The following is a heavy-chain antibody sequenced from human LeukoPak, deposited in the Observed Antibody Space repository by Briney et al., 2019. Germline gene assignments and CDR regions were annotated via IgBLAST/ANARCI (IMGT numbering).Heavy chain of an antibody. V-gene: IGHV4-34*01. CDR3: ARVRDFGVGSSIAVAVDLFGGAYFDY. CDR1: GGSISSYY. Sequence: SETLSLTCTVSGGSISSYYWSWIRQPPGKGLEWIGEINHSGSTNYNPSLKSRVTISVDTSKNQFSLKLSSVTAADTAVYYCARVRDFGVGSSIAVAVDLFGGAYFDYWGQGTLVTVSS. CDR2: INHSGST. D-gene: IGHD6-19*01. J-gene: IGHJ4*02.